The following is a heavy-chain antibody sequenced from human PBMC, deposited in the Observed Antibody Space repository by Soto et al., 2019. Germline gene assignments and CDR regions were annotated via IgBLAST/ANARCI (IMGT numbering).Heavy chain of an antibody. CDR1: GYTFTSYA. Sequence: QVQLVQSGAEVKKPGASVKVACKASGYTFTSYAMHWVRQAPGQGLEWMGWINAGNGNTKYSQNFQSRVTITRDTSASTAYMELSSLISEDTAVYYCARIETGRVVTRPNWLDPWGQGTLVTVSS. D-gene: IGHD2-21*02. CDR3: ARIETGRVVTRPNWLDP. CDR2: INAGNGNT. J-gene: IGHJ5*02. V-gene: IGHV1-3*01.